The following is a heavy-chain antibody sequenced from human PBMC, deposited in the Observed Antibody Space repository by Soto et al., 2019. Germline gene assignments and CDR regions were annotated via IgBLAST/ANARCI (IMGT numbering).Heavy chain of an antibody. CDR3: ARGLRAGPYDAFDI. J-gene: IGHJ3*02. D-gene: IGHD4-17*01. Sequence: ASVPVSCMASGYTFTGYYMHWVRQAPGQGLEWMGWINPNSGGTNYAQKFQGWVTMTRDTSISTAYMELSRLRSDDTAVYYCARGLRAGPYDAFDIWGQGTMVTVSS. CDR2: INPNSGGT. CDR1: GYTFTGYY. V-gene: IGHV1-2*04.